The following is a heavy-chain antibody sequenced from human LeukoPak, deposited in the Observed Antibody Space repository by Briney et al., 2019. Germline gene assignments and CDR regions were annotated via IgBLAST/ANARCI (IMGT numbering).Heavy chain of an antibody. D-gene: IGHD6-13*01. V-gene: IGHV3-23*01. J-gene: IGHJ4*02. Sequence: GGSLRLSCAASGFTFSSYAMSWVRQAPGKGLEWVSAISGSGGSTYYADSVKGRFTISRDNSKNTLYLQMNSLRAEDTAVYYCAKDSGFHPCIAAAGTDYWGQGTLVTVSS. CDR1: GFTFSSYA. CDR2: ISGSGGST. CDR3: AKDSGFHPCIAAAGTDY.